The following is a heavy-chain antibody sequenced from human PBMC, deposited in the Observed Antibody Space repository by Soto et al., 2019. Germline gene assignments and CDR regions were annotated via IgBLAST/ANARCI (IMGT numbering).Heavy chain of an antibody. CDR2: IWYDGSNK. CDR1: GFTFSSYG. D-gene: IGHD1-26*01. CDR3: ARDPYSGSYYYFDY. J-gene: IGHJ4*02. V-gene: IGHV3-33*01. Sequence: QVQLVESGGGVVQPGRSLRLSCAASGFTFSSYGMHWVRQAPGKGLEWVAVIWYDGSNKYYADSVKGRFTISRDNSKNTLYLQMNSLRAEDTAVYYCARDPYSGSYYYFDYWGQGTLVTVYS.